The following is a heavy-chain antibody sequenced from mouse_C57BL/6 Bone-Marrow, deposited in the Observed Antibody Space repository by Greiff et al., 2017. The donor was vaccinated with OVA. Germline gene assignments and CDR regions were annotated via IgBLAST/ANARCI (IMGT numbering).Heavy chain of an antibody. Sequence: DVQLQESGGGLVKPGGSLKLSCAASGFTFSDYGMHWVRQAPEKGLEWVAYISSGSSTIYYADTVKGRFPISRDNAKNTLFLQMTSLRSEDTAMYYCARGRGGVPYYFDYWGQGTTLTVSS. V-gene: IGHV5-17*01. CDR3: ARGRGGVPYYFDY. CDR1: GFTFSDYG. CDR2: ISSGSSTI. J-gene: IGHJ2*01.